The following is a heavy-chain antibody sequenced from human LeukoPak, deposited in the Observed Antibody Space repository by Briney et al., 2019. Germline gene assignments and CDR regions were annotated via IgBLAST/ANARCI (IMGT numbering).Heavy chain of an antibody. Sequence: SETLSLTCTVSGDSTSSADYYWSWVRQPPGKGLGWIGYISYSGNTYYKSSLRSRLTISLDTSKNQFSLKLSSVTAADTAVYYCATVRSNWGWSGVYWGQGTLVTVSS. V-gene: IGHV4-30-4*08. CDR3: ATVRSNWGWSGVY. CDR2: ISYSGNT. CDR1: GDSTSSADYY. D-gene: IGHD7-27*01. J-gene: IGHJ4*02.